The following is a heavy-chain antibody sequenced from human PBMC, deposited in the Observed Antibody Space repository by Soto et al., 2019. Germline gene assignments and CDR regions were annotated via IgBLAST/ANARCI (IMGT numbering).Heavy chain of an antibody. V-gene: IGHV4-39*01. Sequence: SETLSLTCTVSGGSISSSSYYWGWIRQPPGKGLEWIGSIYYSGSTYYNPSLKSRVTISVDTSKNQFSLKLSSVTAADTAVYYCASDRRYLRYLDYWGQGTLVTVSS. D-gene: IGHD3-9*01. CDR3: ASDRRYLRYLDY. CDR1: GGSISSSSYY. CDR2: IYYSGST. J-gene: IGHJ4*02.